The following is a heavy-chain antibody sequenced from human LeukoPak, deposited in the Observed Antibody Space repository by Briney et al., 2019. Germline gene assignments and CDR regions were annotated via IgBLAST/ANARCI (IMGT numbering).Heavy chain of an antibody. D-gene: IGHD3-22*01. Sequence: MASETLSLTCAVYGVSFSGYYWSWIRQPPGKGLEWIGEINHSGSTNYNPSLKSRVTISVDTSKNQFSLKLRSVTAADTAVYYCAGLVGRYSSGLYYYYFDYWGQGTLVTVSS. CDR2: INHSGST. CDR3: AGLVGRYSSGLYYYYFDY. V-gene: IGHV4-34*01. J-gene: IGHJ4*02. CDR1: GVSFSGYY.